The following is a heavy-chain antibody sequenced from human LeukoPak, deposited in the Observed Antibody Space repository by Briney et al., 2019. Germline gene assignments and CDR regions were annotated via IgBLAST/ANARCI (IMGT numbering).Heavy chain of an antibody. CDR1: GGTFSSYA. J-gene: IGHJ4*02. D-gene: IGHD2-2*01. V-gene: IGHV1-69*13. CDR2: IIPIFGTA. CDR3: ARDGGYCSSTSCHFDY. Sequence: SVKVSCKASGGTFSSYAISWVRQAPGQGLEWVGGIIPIFGTANYAQKFQGRVTITADESTSTAYMELSSLRSEDTAVYYCARDGGYCSSTSCHFDYWGQGTLVTVSS.